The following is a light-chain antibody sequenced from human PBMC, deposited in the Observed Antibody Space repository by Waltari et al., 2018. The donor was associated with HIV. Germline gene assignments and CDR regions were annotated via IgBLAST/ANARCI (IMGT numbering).Light chain of an antibody. CDR2: DVT. Sequence: QSALTQSASVSGSPGQSITISCTGTGSDIGGYNYVSWYQQQPGKAPKLVIYDVTDRPSVISDRFSGSKSGNTASLTISGLQAEDEADYYCSSYTISSTVVFGGGTKLTVL. J-gene: IGLJ2*01. CDR1: GSDIGGYNY. CDR3: SSYTISSTVV. V-gene: IGLV2-14*03.